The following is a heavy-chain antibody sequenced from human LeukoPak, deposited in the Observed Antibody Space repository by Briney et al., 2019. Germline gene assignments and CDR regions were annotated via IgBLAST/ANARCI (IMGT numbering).Heavy chain of an antibody. J-gene: IGHJ5*02. V-gene: IGHV1-2*02. D-gene: IGHD2-15*01. CDR3: ARHKEYSYNWFDP. CDR1: GYTFTGYY. Sequence: ASVKVSCKASGYTFTGYYMHWVRQAPGQGLEWMGWINPNSGGTNYAQKFQGRVTMTRDTSISTAYMELSRLRSDDTAVYYCARHKEYSYNWFDPWGQGTLVTVSS. CDR2: INPNSGGT.